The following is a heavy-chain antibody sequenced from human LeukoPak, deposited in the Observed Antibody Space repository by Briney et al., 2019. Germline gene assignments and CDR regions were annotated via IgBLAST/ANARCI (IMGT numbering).Heavy chain of an antibody. Sequence: GGSLRLSCAASGFTFSDYYMSWIRQAPGKGLEWVSYISSSGSSIYYADSVKGRFTISRDNAKNSLYLQMNSLRAEDTAVYYCARDRNGVLLWFGELLNYWGQGTLVTVSS. V-gene: IGHV3-11*04. CDR1: GFTFSDYY. CDR2: ISSSGSSI. CDR3: ARDRNGVLLWFGELLNY. J-gene: IGHJ4*02. D-gene: IGHD3-10*01.